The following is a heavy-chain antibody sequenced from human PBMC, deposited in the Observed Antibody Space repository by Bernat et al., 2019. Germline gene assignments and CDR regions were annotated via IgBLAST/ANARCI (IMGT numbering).Heavy chain of an antibody. CDR1: GFTFSSYE. CDR2: ISSSGSTI. Sequence: EVQLVESGGGLVQPGGSLRLSCAASGFTFSSYEMNWVRQAQGKGLEWVSYISSSGSTIYYADSVKGRFTISRDNAKNSLYLQMSSLRAEDTAVYYCARNLAAAGPAGFDYWGQGTLVTVSS. CDR3: ARNLAAAGPAGFDY. D-gene: IGHD6-13*01. V-gene: IGHV3-48*03. J-gene: IGHJ4*02.